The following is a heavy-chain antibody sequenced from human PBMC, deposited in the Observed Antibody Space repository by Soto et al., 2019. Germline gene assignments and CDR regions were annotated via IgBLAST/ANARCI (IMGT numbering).Heavy chain of an antibody. CDR3: VRMNRDYYYYGMDV. V-gene: IGHV4-4*02. J-gene: IGHJ6*02. CDR1: GGSISSSKW. Sequence: SETLSLTCDVSGGSISSSKWWTWVRQPPGKGLEWIGKIDQNGIANYNPSLESRVTISKDKSTNQLFLNLTSVTAADTAMYYCVRMNRDYYYYGMDVWGQGTTVTVSS. CDR2: IDQNGIA.